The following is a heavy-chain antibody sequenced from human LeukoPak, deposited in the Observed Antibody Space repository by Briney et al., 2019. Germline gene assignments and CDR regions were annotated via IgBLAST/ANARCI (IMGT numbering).Heavy chain of an antibody. CDR1: GGSINSSSCY. D-gene: IGHD2-2*01. V-gene: IGHV4-39*07. J-gene: IGHJ5*02. CDR2: IYYSGST. CDR3: ARAEVVPAAENWFDP. Sequence: PSETLSLTCTVSGGSINSSSCYWGWIRQPLGKGLEWIGSIYYSGSTYYNPSLKSRVTISVDTSKNQFSLKLSSVTAADTAVYYCARAEVVPAAENWFDPWGQGTLVTVSS.